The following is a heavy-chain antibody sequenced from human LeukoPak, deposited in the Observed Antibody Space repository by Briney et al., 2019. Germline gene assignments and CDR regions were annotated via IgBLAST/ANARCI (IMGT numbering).Heavy chain of an antibody. D-gene: IGHD2-2*01. CDR3: ARLIVVVPAAPRPYYYMDV. CDR2: INHSGST. V-gene: IGHV4-34*01. J-gene: IGHJ6*03. CDR1: GGSISSYY. Sequence: SETLSLTCTVSGGSISSYYWSWIRQPPGKGLERIGEINHSGSTNYNPSLKSRVTISVDTSKNQFSLKLSSVTAADTAVYYCARLIVVVPAAPRPYYYMDVWGKGTTVTVSS.